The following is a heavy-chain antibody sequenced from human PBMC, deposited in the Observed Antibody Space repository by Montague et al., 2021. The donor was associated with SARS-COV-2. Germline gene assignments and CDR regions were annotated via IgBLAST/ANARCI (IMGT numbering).Heavy chain of an antibody. J-gene: IGHJ4*02. Sequence: SETLSLTCAVYGESVSGFYWGWIRQPPGEGLEWLGEINHSGSPNYNPSLKSRVTMSLDTSKNQFSLKPSSVTAADTAVYFCARGFRTVEMPTISFDYWGQGTLVTVSS. CDR3: ARGFRTVEMPTISFDY. CDR1: GESVSGFY. V-gene: IGHV4-34*01. D-gene: IGHD5-24*01. CDR2: INHSGSP.